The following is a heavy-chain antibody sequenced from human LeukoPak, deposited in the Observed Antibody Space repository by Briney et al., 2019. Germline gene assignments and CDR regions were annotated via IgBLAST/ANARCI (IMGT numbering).Heavy chain of an antibody. D-gene: IGHD6-13*01. CDR1: GGTFSSYA. CDR2: IIPIFGTA. CDR3: ARGGSSWSRYAYYYYGLDV. Sequence: SVKVSCKASGGTFSSYAISWVRQAPGQGLEWMGGIIPIFGTANYAQKFQGRVTITADESTSTAYMELSSLRSEDTAVYYCARGGSSWSRYAYYYYGLDVWGQGTTVTVSS. V-gene: IGHV1-69*01. J-gene: IGHJ6*02.